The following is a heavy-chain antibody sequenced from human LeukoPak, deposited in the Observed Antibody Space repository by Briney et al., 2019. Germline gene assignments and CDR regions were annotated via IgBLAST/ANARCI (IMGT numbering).Heavy chain of an antibody. CDR3: ARGGDRIWFDP. CDR1: GGSISSYY. V-gene: IGHV4-59*01. D-gene: IGHD2-15*01. Sequence: SETLSLTCTVSGGSISSYYWGWVRQSPGKGLEWIGSIYYSGTTYNNPSLKSRVTVSLDTAKNQFSLKLSSMTAADTAVYYCARGGDRIWFDPWGQGTLVTVSS. CDR2: IYYSGTT. J-gene: IGHJ5*02.